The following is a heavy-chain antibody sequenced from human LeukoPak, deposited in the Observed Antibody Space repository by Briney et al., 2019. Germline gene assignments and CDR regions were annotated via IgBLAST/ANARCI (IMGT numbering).Heavy chain of an antibody. CDR2: IYSGGST. J-gene: IGHJ6*02. CDR1: GFTVSSNY. V-gene: IGHV3-66*01. CDR3: ARDRGSSSLNYYYYYGMDV. Sequence: GGSLRLSCAASGFTVSSNYMSWVRQAPGKGLGWVSVIYSGGSTYYADSVKGRFTISRDNSKNTLYLQMNSLRAEDTAVYCCARDRGSSSLNYYYYYGMDVWGQGTTVTVSS. D-gene: IGHD6-13*01.